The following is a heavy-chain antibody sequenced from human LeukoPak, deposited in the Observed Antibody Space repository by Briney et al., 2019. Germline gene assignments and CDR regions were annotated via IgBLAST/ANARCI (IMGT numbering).Heavy chain of an antibody. J-gene: IGHJ5*02. CDR1: GGTFSSYA. D-gene: IGHD2-15*01. CDR3: ARLIRAVGNNWFDP. V-gene: IGHV1-69*13. Sequence: ASVKVSCRASGGTFSSYAISWVRQAPGQGLEWMGGIIPIFGTANYAQKFQGRVTITADESTSTAYKELSSLRSEDTAVYYCARLIRAVGNNWFDPWGQGTLVTVSS. CDR2: IIPIFGTA.